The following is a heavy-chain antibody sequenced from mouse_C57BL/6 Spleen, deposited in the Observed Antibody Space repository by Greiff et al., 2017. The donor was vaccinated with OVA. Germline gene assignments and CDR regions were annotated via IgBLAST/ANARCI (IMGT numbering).Heavy chain of an antibody. V-gene: IGHV1-15*01. Sequence: QVQLKESGAELVRPGASVTMSCKASGYTFTAYEMDWVKQTPGNGLEWIGDIDPDTGGTDYNQKFKGKATLTAAKSSSTAYMEIRSLTSEDSAVYYCTPYGGLITTVVAEDFCYWGQGTTLTFSS. J-gene: IGHJ2*01. CDR2: IDPDTGGT. CDR3: TPYGGLITTVVAEDFCY. D-gene: IGHD1-1*01. CDR1: GYTFTAYE.